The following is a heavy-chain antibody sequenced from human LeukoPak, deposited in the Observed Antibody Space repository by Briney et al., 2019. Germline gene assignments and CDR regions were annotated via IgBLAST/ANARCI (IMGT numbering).Heavy chain of an antibody. CDR1: GFTFSGYN. J-gene: IGHJ4*02. CDR3: AKESDNCGADSYALNDC. CDR2: INSDHI. V-gene: IGHV3-21*01. Sequence: PGRSLRLSCAASGFTFSGYNMSWVRQAPGQGLEWVAFINSDHIYYADSVKGRFTISRDNAKNSMYLQMNSLRVEDKAIYYCAKESDNCGADSYALNDCWGQGTLVIVSA. D-gene: IGHD2-21*02.